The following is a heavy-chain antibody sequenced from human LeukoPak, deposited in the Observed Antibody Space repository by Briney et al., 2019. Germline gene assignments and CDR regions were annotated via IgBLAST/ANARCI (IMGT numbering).Heavy chain of an antibody. J-gene: IGHJ4*02. CDR2: FDPEDGET. CDR3: AAGRWSQPLVDY. CDR1: GYTLTELS. Sequence: GASAKVSCKVSGYTLTELSMHWVRQAPGKGLEWMGGFDPEDGETIYAQKLQGRVTMTEDTSTDTAYMELSSLRSEDTAVYYCAAGRWSQPLVDYWGQGILVTVSS. V-gene: IGHV1-24*01.